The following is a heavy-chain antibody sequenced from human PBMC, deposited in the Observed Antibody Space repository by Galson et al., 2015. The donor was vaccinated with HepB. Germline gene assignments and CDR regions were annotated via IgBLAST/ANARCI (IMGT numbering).Heavy chain of an antibody. CDR3: ARDRRAILWFGELSHAFDI. J-gene: IGHJ3*02. V-gene: IGHV3-11*05. Sequence: SLRLSCAASGFTFSDYYMSWIRQAPGKGLEWVSYISSSSSYTNYADSVKGRFTISRDNAKNSLYLQMNSLRAEDTAVYYCARDRRAILWFGELSHAFDIWGQGTMVTVSS. CDR2: ISSSSSYT. CDR1: GFTFSDYY. D-gene: IGHD3-10*01.